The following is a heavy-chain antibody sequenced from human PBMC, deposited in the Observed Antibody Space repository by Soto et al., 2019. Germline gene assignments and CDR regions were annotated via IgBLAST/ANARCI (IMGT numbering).Heavy chain of an antibody. CDR2: IKQDGSEK. J-gene: IGHJ4*02. CDR1: GFTFSSYW. CDR3: ARVSIAVAGTVIDY. V-gene: IGHV3-7*05. Sequence: GGSLRLSCAASGFTFSSYWMSWVRQAPGKGLEWVANIKQDGSEKYYVDSVKGRFTISRDNAKNSLYLQMNSLRAEDTAVYYCARVSIAVAGTVIDYWGQGTLVTVSS. D-gene: IGHD6-19*01.